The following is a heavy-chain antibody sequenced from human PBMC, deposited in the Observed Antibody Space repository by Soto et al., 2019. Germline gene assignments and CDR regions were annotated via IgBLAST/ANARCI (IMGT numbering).Heavy chain of an antibody. J-gene: IGHJ4*02. D-gene: IGHD6-19*01. Sequence: GGSLRLSCAASGFTFGDYAMQWVRQAPGKGLEWVSAISWNSGSIDYADSVQGRFTITRDNAKNSLYLQMNSLRAEDTALYYCANSHTTSGWYLTTDYWGQGTRVTVSS. CDR2: ISWNSGSI. CDR3: ANSHTTSGWYLTTDY. V-gene: IGHV3-9*01. CDR1: GFTFGDYA.